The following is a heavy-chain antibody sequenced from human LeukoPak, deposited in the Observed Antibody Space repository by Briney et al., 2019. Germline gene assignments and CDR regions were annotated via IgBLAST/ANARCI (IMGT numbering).Heavy chain of an antibody. Sequence: GGSLRLSCAASGFTFSSYAMHWVRQAPGKGLEWVAVISYDGSNKYYAYSVKGLFTIFRDNSNNTLYLQINSLRAEDTAVYYCARDNTVPLDYWGQGTLVTVSS. V-gene: IGHV3-30*04. J-gene: IGHJ4*02. CDR3: ARDNTVPLDY. CDR2: ISYDGSNK. CDR1: GFTFSSYA. D-gene: IGHD4-17*01.